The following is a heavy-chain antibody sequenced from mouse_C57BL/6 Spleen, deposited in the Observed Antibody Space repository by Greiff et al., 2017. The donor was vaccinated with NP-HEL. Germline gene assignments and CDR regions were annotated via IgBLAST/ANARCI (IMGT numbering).Heavy chain of an antibody. CDR2: IWSGGST. CDR3: AFYGNNPL. Sequence: VQLVESGPGLVQPSQSLSITCTVSGFSLTSYGVHWVRQSPGKGLEWLGVIWSGGSTDYNAAFISRLSISKDNSKSQVFFKMNSLQADDTAIYYCAFYGNNPLWGQGTLVTVSA. V-gene: IGHV2-2*01. J-gene: IGHJ3*01. D-gene: IGHD2-1*01. CDR1: GFSLTSYG.